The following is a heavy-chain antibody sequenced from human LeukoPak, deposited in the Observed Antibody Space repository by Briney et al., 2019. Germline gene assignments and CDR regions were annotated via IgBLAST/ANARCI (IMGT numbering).Heavy chain of an antibody. Sequence: GGSLRLPCAASGFTFSSYSMNWVGQAPGKGLEWVSSISSSSSYIYYADSVKGRFTISRDNAKNSLYLQMNSLRAEDTAVYYCARAIRMVRGVIIFYFDYWGQGTLVTVSS. CDR2: ISSSSSYI. J-gene: IGHJ4*02. D-gene: IGHD3-10*01. CDR1: GFTFSSYS. V-gene: IGHV3-21*01. CDR3: ARAIRMVRGVIIFYFDY.